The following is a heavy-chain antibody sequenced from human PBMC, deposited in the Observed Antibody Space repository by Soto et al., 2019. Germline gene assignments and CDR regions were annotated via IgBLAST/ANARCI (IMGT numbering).Heavy chain of an antibody. D-gene: IGHD3-9*01. CDR1: GFTFSSYA. V-gene: IGHV3-23*01. CDR3: ATPLGGYDILTGYRYWFDP. Sequence: GGSLRLSCAASGFTFSSYAMSWVRQAPGKGLEWVSAISGSGGSTYYADSVKGRFTISRDNSKNTLYLQMNSLRAEDTAVYYCATPLGGYDILTGYRYWFDPWGQGTLVTVSS. CDR2: ISGSGGST. J-gene: IGHJ5*02.